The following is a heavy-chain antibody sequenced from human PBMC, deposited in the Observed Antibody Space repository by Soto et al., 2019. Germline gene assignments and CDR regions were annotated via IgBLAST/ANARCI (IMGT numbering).Heavy chain of an antibody. D-gene: IGHD3-22*01. CDR2: IRSKANSYAT. V-gene: IGHV3-73*01. CDR3: TRQEVITMTSRNPGDSLDYYYYYGMDV. CDR1: GFTFSGSA. J-gene: IGHJ6*02. Sequence: PGGSLRLSCAASGFTFSGSAMHWVRQASGKGLEWVGRIRSKANSYATAYAASVRGRFTISRDDSKNTAYLQMNSLKTEDTAVYYCTRQEVITMTSRNPGDSLDYYYYYGMDVWGQGTTVTVSS.